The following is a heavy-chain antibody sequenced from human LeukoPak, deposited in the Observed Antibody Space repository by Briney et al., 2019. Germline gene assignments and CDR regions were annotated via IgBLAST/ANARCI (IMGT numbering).Heavy chain of an antibody. J-gene: IGHJ3*02. CDR1: GGTFSKYT. CDR3: ARATQDGSAFDI. CDR2: ITPLFGTA. D-gene: IGHD1-26*01. V-gene: IGHV1-69*13. Sequence: GASVKVSCKASGGTFSKYTISWVRQRPGQGLEWMGGITPLFGTANYAQKFQGRVTITADESTSTAYMELSSLRSEDTAVYYCARATQDGSAFDIWGQGTMVTVSS.